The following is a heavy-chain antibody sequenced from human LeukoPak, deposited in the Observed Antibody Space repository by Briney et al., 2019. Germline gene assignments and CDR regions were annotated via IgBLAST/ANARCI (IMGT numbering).Heavy chain of an antibody. J-gene: IGHJ4*02. Sequence: SETLSLTCNVSGYSISSGYYWGWIRQSPGKGLEWIGSIYVGGSTYYRPSLKSRVTISIDTSKNQFSLKLSSVTAADTAVYYCGRSPGWIYFEYWGQGTLVTVSS. CDR3: GRSPGWIYFEY. CDR2: IYVGGST. V-gene: IGHV4-38-2*02. CDR1: GYSISSGYY. D-gene: IGHD5-12*01.